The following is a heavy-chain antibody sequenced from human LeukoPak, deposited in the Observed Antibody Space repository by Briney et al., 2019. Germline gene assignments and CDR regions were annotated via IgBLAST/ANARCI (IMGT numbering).Heavy chain of an antibody. CDR1: GFTVSSNY. J-gene: IGHJ4*02. D-gene: IGHD1-26*01. V-gene: IGHV3-53*01. CDR2: IYSGGST. CDR3: AREWELLY. Sequence: GGSLSLSCSASGFTVSSNYMSWVRQAPGKGLEWVSVIYSGGSTYYADSVKGRFTISRDNSKNTLYLQMNSLRAEDTAVYFCAREWELLYWGQGTLVTVSS.